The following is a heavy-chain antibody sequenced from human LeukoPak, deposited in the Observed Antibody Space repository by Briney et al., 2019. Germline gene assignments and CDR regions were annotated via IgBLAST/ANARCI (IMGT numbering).Heavy chain of an antibody. V-gene: IGHV3-30-3*01. J-gene: IGHJ3*02. CDR1: GFTFSSYA. Sequence: PGRSLRLSCAASGFTFSSYAVHWVRQAPGKGLEWVASISHDGSNKYYAESVKGRFTISRDNSKNTLYLQMNSLRDGDTAVYYCARESRSYGVDAFDIWGQGTMVTVSS. CDR3: ARESRSYGVDAFDI. CDR2: ISHDGSNK. D-gene: IGHD3-16*01.